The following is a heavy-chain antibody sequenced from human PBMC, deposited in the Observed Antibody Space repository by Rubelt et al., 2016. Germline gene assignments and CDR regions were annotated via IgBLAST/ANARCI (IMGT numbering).Heavy chain of an antibody. D-gene: IGHD2-2*01. J-gene: IGHJ4*02. V-gene: IGHV4-59*01. CDR2: IYYSGST. CDR3: ARNQLPYYFDY. CDR1: GGSISSYY. Sequence: QAQLQESGPGLVKPSETLSLTCTVSGGSISSYYWSWIRQPPGKGLEWIGYIYYSGSTNYNPSLKSRVTISVDTSKNQFSLKLSSVTAADTAVYYCARNQLPYYFDYWGQGTLVTVSS.